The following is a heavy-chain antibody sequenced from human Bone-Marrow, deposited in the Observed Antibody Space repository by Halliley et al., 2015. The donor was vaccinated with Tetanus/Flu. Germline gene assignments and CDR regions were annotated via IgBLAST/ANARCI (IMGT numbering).Heavy chain of an antibody. CDR3: VISAAGIFY. CDR2: VNSYGSVT. D-gene: IGHD6-13*01. J-gene: IGHJ4*02. V-gene: IGHV3-74*01. Sequence: KGLVWVSRVNSYGSVTNYADSVRGRFPISRDNAKNTLYLQMNSLRAEDTAVYYCVISAAGIFYWGQGTLVTVSS.